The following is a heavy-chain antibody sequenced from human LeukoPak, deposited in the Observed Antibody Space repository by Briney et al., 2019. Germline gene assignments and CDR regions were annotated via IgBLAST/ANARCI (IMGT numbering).Heavy chain of an antibody. V-gene: IGHV4-61*01. CDR1: GGSVSSGSYY. Sequence: SETLSLTCTVSGGSVSSGSYYWSWIRQPPGKGLEWIGYIYYSGSTNYNPSLKSRVTISVDTSKNQFSLKLSSVTAADTAVYYCASSRGTPYYYYGMDVWGKGTTVTVSS. CDR3: ASSRGTPYYYYGMDV. CDR2: IYYSGST. J-gene: IGHJ6*04. D-gene: IGHD1-7*01.